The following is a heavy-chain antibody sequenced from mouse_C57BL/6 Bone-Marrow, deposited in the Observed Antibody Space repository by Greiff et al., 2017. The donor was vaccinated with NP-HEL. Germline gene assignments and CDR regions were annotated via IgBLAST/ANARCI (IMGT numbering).Heavy chain of an antibody. V-gene: IGHV1-50*01. CDR2: IDPSDSYT. Sequence: QVQLQQSGAELVKPGASVKLSCKASGYTFTSYWMQWVKQRPGQGLEWIGEIDPSDSYTNYNQKFKGKATLTVATSSSTAYMQLSSLTSEDSAVYYCAREGYGSSYAMDYWGQGTSVTVSS. J-gene: IGHJ4*01. CDR1: GYTFTSYW. CDR3: AREGYGSSYAMDY. D-gene: IGHD1-1*01.